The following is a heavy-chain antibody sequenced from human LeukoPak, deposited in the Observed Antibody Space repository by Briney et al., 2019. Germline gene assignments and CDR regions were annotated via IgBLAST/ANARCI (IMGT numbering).Heavy chain of an antibody. CDR1: GFTFSSYW. CDR3: ARPFSSRLRTLDY. J-gene: IGHJ4*02. CDR2: IKQDGSEK. V-gene: IGHV3-7*05. D-gene: IGHD6-13*01. Sequence: GGSLRLSCAVSGFTFSSYWMSWVRQAPGKGLEWVANIKQDGSEKNYVDSVKGRFTISRDNAKNSLYLQMNSLRAEDTAVYYCARPFSSRLRTLDYWGQGTLVTVSS.